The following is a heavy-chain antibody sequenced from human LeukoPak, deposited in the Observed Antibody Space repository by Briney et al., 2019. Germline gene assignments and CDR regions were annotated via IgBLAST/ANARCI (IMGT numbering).Heavy chain of an antibody. V-gene: IGHV3-7*01. Sequence: GGSLRLSCAASGFTFSTYWMNWFRQTPGKELEWVAKIKADGGEKDHVASVKGRFTISRDNAKNSLYLQMNSLRVEDTAVYYCARGGAARPDFWGQGTLVTVSS. CDR2: IKADGGEK. D-gene: IGHD6-6*01. J-gene: IGHJ4*02. CDR1: GFTFSTYW. CDR3: ARGGAARPDF.